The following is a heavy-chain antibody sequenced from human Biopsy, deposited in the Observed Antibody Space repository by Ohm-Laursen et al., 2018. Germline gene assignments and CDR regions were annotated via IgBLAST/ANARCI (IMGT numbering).Heavy chain of an antibody. CDR2: IYHSGST. V-gene: IGHV4-38-2*02. CDR1: GDSISSYY. CDR3: ARGQALKSFDY. J-gene: IGHJ4*02. Sequence: GTLSLTCTASGDSISSYYWGWIRQPPGKGLEWIGSIYHSGSTYYNPSLKSRVTISVDTSKNQFSLKLSSVTAADTAGYYCARGQALKSFDYWGQGTLVTVSS.